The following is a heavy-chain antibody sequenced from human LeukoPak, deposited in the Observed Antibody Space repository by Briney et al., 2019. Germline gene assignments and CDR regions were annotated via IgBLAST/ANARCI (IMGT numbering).Heavy chain of an antibody. CDR3: ASTGYGVRDY. CDR1: GFTFSSHV. J-gene: IGHJ4*02. CDR2: ISNSGDST. V-gene: IGHV3-23*01. D-gene: IGHD4-17*01. Sequence: GGSLRLSCAASGFTFSSHVMSWVRQAPGKGLGWVSAISNSGDSTFYADSVKGRLTISRDNSKSTLYLQMNSLRAEDTAVYYCASTGYGVRDYWGQGTLVTVSS.